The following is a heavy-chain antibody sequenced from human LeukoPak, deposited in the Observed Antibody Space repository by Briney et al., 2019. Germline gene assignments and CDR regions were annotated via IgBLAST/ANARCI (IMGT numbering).Heavy chain of an antibody. CDR2: IDYRGSI. J-gene: IGHJ6*04. Sequence: SETLSLTCTGSGGSISSSSYHGGWIRQPPGKGLEWIGYIDYRGSINCNPSLKSRVSMSLDTSKNQFSLDLNSLTAADSAVYYCARRGAAGRYDGLDVWGERTTITVSS. V-gene: IGHV4-61*05. CDR1: GGSISSSSYH. D-gene: IGHD6-13*01. CDR3: ARRGAAGRYDGLDV.